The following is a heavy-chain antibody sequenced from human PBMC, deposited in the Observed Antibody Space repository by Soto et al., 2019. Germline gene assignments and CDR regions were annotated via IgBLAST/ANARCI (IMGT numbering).Heavy chain of an antibody. CDR1: GFTFSDYA. CDR3: AKGGRQWLVTSDFNY. Sequence: GGSLRLSCAASGFTFSDYAMHWVRQAPGKGLEWVAVVSHDGRNTHYADSVKGRFTISRDSSENTVSLEMTSLRAEDTAVYYCAKGGRQWLVTSDFNYWGQGALVTVSS. CDR2: VSHDGRNT. J-gene: IGHJ4*02. V-gene: IGHV3-30*18. D-gene: IGHD6-19*01.